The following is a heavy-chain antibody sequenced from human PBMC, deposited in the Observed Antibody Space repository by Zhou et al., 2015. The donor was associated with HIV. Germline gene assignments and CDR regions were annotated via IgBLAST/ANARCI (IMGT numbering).Heavy chain of an antibody. CDR2: IIPIFGTA. CDR3: ARSSGNYDFAFDI. Sequence: QVQLVQSGAEVKRPGSSVKVSCQASGVTFTNYAISWVRQAPGQGLEWMGGIIPIFGTANYAQKFQGRVTITADKSTSTAYMELSSLRSEDTAVYYCARSSGNYDFAFDIWGQGTRVIVSA. J-gene: IGHJ3*02. D-gene: IGHD3-22*01. CDR1: GVTFTNYA. V-gene: IGHV1-69*06.